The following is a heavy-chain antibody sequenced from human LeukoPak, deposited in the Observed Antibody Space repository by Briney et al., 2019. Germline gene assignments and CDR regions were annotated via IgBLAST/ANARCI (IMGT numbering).Heavy chain of an antibody. CDR2: IYHSGST. Sequence: PSETLSLTCTVSGYSISSGYYWGWIRQPPGKGLEWIGSIYHSGSTYYNPSLKSRVTISVDTSKNQFSLKLSSVTAADTAVYFCAREGDDYSKGFDSWGQGTLVTVSS. D-gene: IGHD5-24*01. V-gene: IGHV4-38-2*02. CDR1: GYSISSGYY. J-gene: IGHJ4*02. CDR3: AREGDDYSKGFDS.